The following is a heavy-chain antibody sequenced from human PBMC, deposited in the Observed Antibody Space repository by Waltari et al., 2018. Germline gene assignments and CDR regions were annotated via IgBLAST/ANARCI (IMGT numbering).Heavy chain of an antibody. J-gene: IGHJ4*02. CDR1: GGSISSGSYY. D-gene: IGHD6-19*01. V-gene: IGHV4-61*02. CDR3: ARGSSSGWY. Sequence: QVQLQESGPGLAKPSQTLSLTCTVSGGSISSGSYYWSWIRQPAGKGLEWIGRIYTSGSTNYNPSLKSRVTISVDTSKNQFSLKLSSVTAADTAVYYCARGSSSGWYWGQGTLVTVSS. CDR2: IYTSGST.